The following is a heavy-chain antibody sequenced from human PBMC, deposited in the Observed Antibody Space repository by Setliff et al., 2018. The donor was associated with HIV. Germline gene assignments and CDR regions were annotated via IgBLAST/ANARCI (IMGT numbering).Heavy chain of an antibody. Sequence: GGSLRLSCAASGFTFNSYGIHWVRQAPGKGLEWVALIWYDASKKEYSDSVKGRFNILRDDSKKTAYLQMDSLRVEDTGFYYCARDPYWLEGYFDYWGPGTLVTVSS. CDR3: ARDPYWLEGYFDY. J-gene: IGHJ4*02. CDR1: GFTFNSYG. D-gene: IGHD6-19*01. CDR2: IWYDASKK. V-gene: IGHV3-33*01.